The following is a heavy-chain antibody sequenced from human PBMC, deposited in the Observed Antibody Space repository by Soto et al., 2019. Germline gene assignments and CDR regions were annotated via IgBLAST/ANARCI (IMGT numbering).Heavy chain of an antibody. CDR2: IIPIFGTA. CDR3: AREAYCGGDCYSYYYYGMDV. CDR1: GGTFSSYA. V-gene: IGHV1-69*13. Sequence: GASVKVSCKASGGTFSSYAISWVRQAPGQGLEWMGGIIPIFGTANYAQKFQGRVTITADESTSTAYMELSSLRSEDTAVYYCAREAYCGGDCYSYYYYGMDVWGQGTTVTAP. J-gene: IGHJ6*02. D-gene: IGHD2-21*02.